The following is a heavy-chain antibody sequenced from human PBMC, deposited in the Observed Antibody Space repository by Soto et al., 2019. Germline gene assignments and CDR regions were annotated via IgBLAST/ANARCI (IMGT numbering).Heavy chain of an antibody. J-gene: IGHJ6*02. Sequence: ASVKVSCKASGGPFSTYAISWVRQAPGQGLEWMGWINPNSGGTNYAQKFQGWVTMTRDTSISTAYMELSRLRSDDTAVYYCARGPPSIVKGGYYYYGMDVWGQGTTVTVSS. CDR2: INPNSGGT. D-gene: IGHD2-21*01. V-gene: IGHV1-2*04. CDR3: ARGPPSIVKGGYYYYGMDV. CDR1: GGPFSTYA.